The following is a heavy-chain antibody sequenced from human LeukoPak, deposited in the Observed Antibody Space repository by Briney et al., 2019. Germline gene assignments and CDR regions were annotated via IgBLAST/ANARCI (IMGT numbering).Heavy chain of an antibody. CDR1: GFSVSSSGLA. J-gene: IGHJ4*02. CDR3: DWSAQEPLHLGFDY. Sequence: ESGPTLVNPTETLTLTCTCSGFSVSSSGLAVGWIRQPPGKALEWLGHIYWNDDDRYSTSLKSRLTITKDTSKNQVVLTMTNMDPVDTATYYCDWSAQEPLHLGFDYWGQGTLVTVSS. CDR2: IYWNDDD. V-gene: IGHV2-5*01. D-gene: IGHD6-6*01.